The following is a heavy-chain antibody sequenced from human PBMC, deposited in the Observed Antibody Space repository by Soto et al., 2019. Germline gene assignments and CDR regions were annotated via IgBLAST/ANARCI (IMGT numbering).Heavy chain of an antibody. D-gene: IGHD3-10*01. Sequence: PGGSLRLSCAASGFTFSSYALGWVRQAPGRGMECVSAISGSGVRPFYADSVKGRFTISRDTSKNTLYLQMNTLTADDTAVYYCAKDHRIWGRLVEYMDVWGQRTTVTVSS. CDR2: ISGSGVRP. CDR1: GFTFSSYA. V-gene: IGHV3-23*01. J-gene: IGHJ6*02. CDR3: AKDHRIWGRLVEYMDV.